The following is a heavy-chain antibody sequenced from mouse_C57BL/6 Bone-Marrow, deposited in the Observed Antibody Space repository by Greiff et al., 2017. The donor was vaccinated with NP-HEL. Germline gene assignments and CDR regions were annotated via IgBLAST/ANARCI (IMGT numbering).Heavy chain of an antibody. CDR2: IRLKSDNYAT. CDR3: TGLTTVDFDY. Sequence: EVQRVASGGGLVQPGGSMKLSCVASGFTFSNYWMNWVRQSPEKGLEWVAQIRLKSDNYATHYAESVKGRFTISRDDSKSSVYLQMNNLRAEDTGIYYCTGLTTVDFDYWGQGTTLTVSS. V-gene: IGHV6-3*01. J-gene: IGHJ2*01. CDR1: GFTFSNYW. D-gene: IGHD1-1*01.